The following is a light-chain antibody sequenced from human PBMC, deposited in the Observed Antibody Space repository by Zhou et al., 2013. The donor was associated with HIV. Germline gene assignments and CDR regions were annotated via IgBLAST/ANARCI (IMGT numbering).Light chain of an antibody. CDR1: QSVSTSY. J-gene: IGKJ4*01. V-gene: IGKV3-20*01. CDR3: QHYDNSVT. Sequence: EIVLTQSPGTLSLSPGERATLSCRASQSVSTSYLAWYQQKPDLAPSLLIYATSSRATGIPDRFSGSGSGTDFTPTISRLEPEDFAVYYCQHYDNSVTFGGGTKVEIK. CDR2: ATS.